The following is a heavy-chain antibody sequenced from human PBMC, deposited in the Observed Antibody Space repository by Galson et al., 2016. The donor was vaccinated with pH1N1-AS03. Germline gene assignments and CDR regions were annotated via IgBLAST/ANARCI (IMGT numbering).Heavy chain of an antibody. J-gene: IGHJ5*02. CDR2: IIHGGRT. V-gene: IGHV4-34*01. Sequence: ETLSLTCHVHGDSFPGYYWTWLRQSPGKGLEWIGEIIHGGRTTYSPSLKSRATIFLDTSKNQFSLNLTAVTAADTATYYCARGKKRGSSDTAVWFDPWGQGALVSVSS. CDR1: GDSFPGYY. CDR3: ARGKKRGSSDTAVWFDP. D-gene: IGHD2-21*02.